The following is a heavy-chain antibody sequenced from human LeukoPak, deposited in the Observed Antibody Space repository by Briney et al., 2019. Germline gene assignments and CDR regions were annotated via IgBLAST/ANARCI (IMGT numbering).Heavy chain of an antibody. V-gene: IGHV3-11*06. CDR1: GFTFSDYY. Sequence: GGSLRLSCAASGFTFSDYYMSWIRQAPGKGLEWVSYIGSSSSYTNYADSVKGRFTISRDNAKNSLYLQMNSLRAEDTAVYYCARDLGGCSGGSCYPQRDYGMDVWGQGTTVTVSS. CDR3: ARDLGGCSGGSCYPQRDYGMDV. D-gene: IGHD2-15*01. J-gene: IGHJ6*02. CDR2: IGSSSSYT.